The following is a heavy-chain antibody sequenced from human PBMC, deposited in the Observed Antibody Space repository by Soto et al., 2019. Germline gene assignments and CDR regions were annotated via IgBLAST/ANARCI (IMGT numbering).Heavy chain of an antibody. D-gene: IGHD6-19*01. Sequence: TLPLTCSVSGASISSYYWNWIRQPPGKGLEWIGYIYYSGSTNYNPSLKSRVTISVDTSKNQFHLNLRAVTAADTAIYFWARAKLRSVWAFDFWRQGSVVTVSS. J-gene: IGHJ4*02. CDR2: IYYSGST. V-gene: IGHV4-59*12. CDR3: ARAKLRSVWAFDF. CDR1: GASISSYY.